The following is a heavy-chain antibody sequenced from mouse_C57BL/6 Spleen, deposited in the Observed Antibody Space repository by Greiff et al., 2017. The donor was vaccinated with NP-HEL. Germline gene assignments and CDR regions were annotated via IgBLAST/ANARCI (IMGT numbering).Heavy chain of an antibody. CDR2: IWTGEGK. V-gene: IGHV2-9-1*01. Sequence: VMLVESGPGLVGPSQSLPIPCPASGSPLTTFAISWVRRLPGKGLGWLGVIWTGEGKNYNSALKSRLSISKDNSKSQVFLKMNSLQTDDTARYYCARKSPYAMDYWGQGTSVTVSS. CDR1: GSPLTTFA. CDR3: ARKSPYAMDY. J-gene: IGHJ4*01.